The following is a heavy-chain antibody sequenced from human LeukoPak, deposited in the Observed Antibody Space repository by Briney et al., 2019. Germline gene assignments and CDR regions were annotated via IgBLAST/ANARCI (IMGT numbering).Heavy chain of an antibody. D-gene: IGHD2-2*02. CDR1: GASFRGYY. Sequence: SETLSLTCAVYGASFRGYYWSWIRQPPGKGLEWIGEINHSVSTNYNPSLKSRVTISVDTSKNQFSLNLSSVTAADTAVYYCAGGYCSDTSCYNAFDIWDQGAMVTVSS. CDR2: INHSVST. J-gene: IGHJ3*02. CDR3: AGGYCSDTSCYNAFDI. V-gene: IGHV4-34*01.